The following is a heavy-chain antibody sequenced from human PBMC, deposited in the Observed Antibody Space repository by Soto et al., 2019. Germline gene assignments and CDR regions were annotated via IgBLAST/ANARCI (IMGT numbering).Heavy chain of an antibody. V-gene: IGHV4-34*01. CDR1: GGSFSGYY. CDR3: ARGLRGYCTNGVCHGSDY. J-gene: IGHJ4*02. CDR2: INHSGST. D-gene: IGHD2-8*01. Sequence: SETLSLTCAVYGGSFSGYYWSWIRQPPGKGLEWIGEINHSGSTNYNPSLKSRVTISVDTSKNQFSLKLSSVTAADTAVYYCARGLRGYCTNGVCHGSDYWGQGTLVTVSS.